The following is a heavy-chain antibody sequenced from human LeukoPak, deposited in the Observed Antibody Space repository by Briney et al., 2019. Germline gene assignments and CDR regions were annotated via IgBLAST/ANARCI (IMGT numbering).Heavy chain of an antibody. CDR1: GFTFSSYA. CDR3: ARGGYCSSTGCYGADY. CDR2: INANGGST. J-gene: IGHJ4*02. V-gene: IGHV3-64*02. D-gene: IGHD2-2*01. Sequence: GGSLRLSCAASGFTFSSYAMHWVRQAPGKGLEYVSTINANGGSTYYADSVKGRFTISRDNSKNTLYLQMGSLRAEDMAVYYCARGGYCSSTGCYGADYWGQGTLVTVSS.